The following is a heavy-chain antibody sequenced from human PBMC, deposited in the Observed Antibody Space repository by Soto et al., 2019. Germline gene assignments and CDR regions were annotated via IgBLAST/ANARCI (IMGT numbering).Heavy chain of an antibody. D-gene: IGHD3-9*01. CDR3: ARGKLRYFDWLRSDYGMDV. V-gene: IGHV4-34*01. J-gene: IGHJ6*02. CDR2: INHSGST. CDR1: GGSFSGYY. Sequence: PSETLSLTCAVYGGSFSGYYWSWIRQPPGKGLEWIGEINHSGSTNYNPSLKSRVTISVDTSKNQFSLKLSSVTAAHTAVYYCARGKLRYFDWLRSDYGMDVWGQGTTVTVS.